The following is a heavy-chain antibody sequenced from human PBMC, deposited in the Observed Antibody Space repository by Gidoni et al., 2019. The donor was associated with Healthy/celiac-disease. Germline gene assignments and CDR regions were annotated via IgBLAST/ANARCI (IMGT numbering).Heavy chain of an antibody. D-gene: IGHD3-3*01. CDR2: ISYDGSNK. Sequence: QVQLVESGGGVVQPGRSLRLSGAASGCTFSSYAMHWVRQAPGKGLEGVAVISYDGSNKYYADSVKGRFTISRDNSKNTLYLQMNSLRAEDTAVYYCARDFLRFLEWLPGAHDAFDIWGQGTMVTVSS. V-gene: IGHV3-30-3*01. CDR1: GCTFSSYA. CDR3: ARDFLRFLEWLPGAHDAFDI. J-gene: IGHJ3*02.